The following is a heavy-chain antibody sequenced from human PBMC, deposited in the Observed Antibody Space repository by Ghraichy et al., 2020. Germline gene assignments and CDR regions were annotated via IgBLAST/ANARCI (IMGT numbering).Heavy chain of an antibody. CDR3: ARQAVILYADHFDY. CDR1: GFTFSSYW. Sequence: GGSLRLSCAASGFTFSSYWMSWVRQAPGKGLEWVANIKQDGSEKYYMDSVKGRFTISRDNAKNSVYLQMNSLRAEDTALYYCARQAVILYADHFDYWGQGTLVAVSS. J-gene: IGHJ4*02. D-gene: IGHD2-21*01. CDR2: IKQDGSEK. V-gene: IGHV3-7*03.